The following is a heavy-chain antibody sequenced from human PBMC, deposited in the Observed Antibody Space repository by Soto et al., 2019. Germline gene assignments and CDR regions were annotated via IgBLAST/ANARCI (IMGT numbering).Heavy chain of an antibody. V-gene: IGHV1-69*05. J-gene: IGHJ4*02. CDR1: GGTFSSYA. CDR3: ARDAPPEDY. Sequence: GASVKVSCKASGGTFSSYAISWVRQAPGQGLEWMGGIIPIFGTANYAQKFQGRVTMTTDTSTSTAYMELRSLRSDDTAVYYCARDAPPEDYWGQGTLVTVSS. CDR2: IIPIFGTA.